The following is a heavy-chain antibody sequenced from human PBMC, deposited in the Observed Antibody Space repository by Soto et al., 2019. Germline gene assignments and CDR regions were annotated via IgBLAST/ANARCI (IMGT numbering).Heavy chain of an antibody. J-gene: IGHJ6*03. CDR3: ARSTIIAAAGTTYYYYYYYMDV. CDR1: GYTFTSYG. Sequence: QVQLVQSGAEVKKPGASVKVSCKASGYTFTSYGISWVRQAPGQGLEWMGWISAYNGNTHYAQKLQGRVTMTTDPSTSTAYMELRSLRSDDTGVYYCARSTIIAAAGTTYYYYYYYMDVWGKGTTVTVSS. CDR2: ISAYNGNT. D-gene: IGHD6-13*01. V-gene: IGHV1-18*01.